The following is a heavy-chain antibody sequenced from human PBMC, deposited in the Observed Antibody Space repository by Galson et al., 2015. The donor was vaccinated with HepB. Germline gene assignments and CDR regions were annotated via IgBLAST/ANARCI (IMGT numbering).Heavy chain of an antibody. CDR2: IRSKAYGGTT. D-gene: IGHD6-13*01. CDR3: TRVSFRAATGTFDY. Sequence: SLRLSCAAYGFTFGDHAMSWVRQAPGKGLEWVGFIRSKAYGGTTEYAASVRGRFAISRDDSKTIAYLQMNSLKTEDTAVYYCTRVSFRAATGTFDYWGQGTLLTVSS. J-gene: IGHJ4*02. CDR1: GFTFGDHA. V-gene: IGHV3-49*04.